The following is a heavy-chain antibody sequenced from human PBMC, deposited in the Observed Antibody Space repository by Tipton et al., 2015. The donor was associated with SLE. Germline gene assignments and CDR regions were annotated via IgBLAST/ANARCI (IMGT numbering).Heavy chain of an antibody. CDR2: FSNTGST. V-gene: IGHV4-39*07. CDR3: ARGMGIAAGHYMDV. D-gene: IGHD6-13*01. Sequence: TLSLTCTVSGGSISSSSYYWGWIRQPPGKGLEWIGCFSNTGSTYSNPSLKSRVTISEDTSKNQFSLKLSSVTAADTAVYYCARGMGIAAGHYMDVWGKGTTVTVSS. CDR1: GGSISSSSYY. J-gene: IGHJ6*03.